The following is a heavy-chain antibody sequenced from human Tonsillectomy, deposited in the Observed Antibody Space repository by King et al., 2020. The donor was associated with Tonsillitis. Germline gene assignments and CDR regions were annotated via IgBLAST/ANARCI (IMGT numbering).Heavy chain of an antibody. J-gene: IGHJ4*02. CDR1: GGSFTGYF. V-gene: IGHV4-34*01. Sequence: VQLQQWGAGLSKPSETLSLTCAVYGGSFTGYFWSWVRQPPGKGPEWIGEINHDGSTTYNPSLKSRVTISVDPSKNQFSLNLTSVTAADTAVYYCARGVGHCYSTSCCDFFDYWGQGTLVTVSS. D-gene: IGHD2-2*01. CDR3: ARGVGHCYSTSCCDFFDY. CDR2: INHDGST.